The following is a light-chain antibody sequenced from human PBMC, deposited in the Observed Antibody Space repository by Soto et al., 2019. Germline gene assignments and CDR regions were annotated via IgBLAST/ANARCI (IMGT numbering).Light chain of an antibody. J-gene: IGLJ3*02. V-gene: IGLV1-44*01. CDR2: TNN. Sequence: QSVLTQPPSASGTPGQRVTISCSGSSSNIGSNPVNWYQQLPGTAPKLLIYTNNQRPSGVPDRFSGSKSGTSASLAIGGLQSEDEADYYCAAWDDSLNGFWVFGGGTKLTVL. CDR3: AAWDDSLNGFWV. CDR1: SSNIGSNP.